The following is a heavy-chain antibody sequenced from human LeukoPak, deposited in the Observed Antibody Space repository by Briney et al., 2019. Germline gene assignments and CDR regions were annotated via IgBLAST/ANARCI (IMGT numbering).Heavy chain of an antibody. V-gene: IGHV4-39*07. J-gene: IGHJ4*02. CDR3: ARGQKYSYGYTVTELGSGYFDY. CDR2: IYYSGST. D-gene: IGHD5-18*01. Sequence: SETLSLTCTVSGGSISSSSYYWGWIRQPPGKGLEWIGSIYYSGSTYYNPSLKGRVTISVDTSKNQFSLKLSSVTAADTAVYYCARGQKYSYGYTVTELGSGYFDYWGQGTLVTVSS. CDR1: GGSISSSSYY.